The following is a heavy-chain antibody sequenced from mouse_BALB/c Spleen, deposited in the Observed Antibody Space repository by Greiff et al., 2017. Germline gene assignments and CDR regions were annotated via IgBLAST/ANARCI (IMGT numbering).Heavy chain of an antibody. CDR2: INPYNDGT. CDR3: ARRGYGYVGGFAY. Sequence: EVKLVESGPELVKPGASVKMSCKASGYTFTSYVMHWVKQKPGQGLEWIGYINPYNDGTKYNEKFKGKATLTSDKSSSTAYMELSSLTSEDSAVYFGARRGYGYVGGFAYWGQGTLVTVSA. J-gene: IGHJ3*01. CDR1: GYTFTSYV. D-gene: IGHD1-2*01. V-gene: IGHV1-14*01.